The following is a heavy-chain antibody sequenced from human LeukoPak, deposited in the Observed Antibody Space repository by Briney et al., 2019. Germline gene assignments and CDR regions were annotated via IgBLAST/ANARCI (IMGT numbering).Heavy chain of an antibody. CDR3: AKKNRGWNGDAFDI. D-gene: IGHD1-1*01. V-gene: IGHV3-23*01. CDR1: GFTFTSYA. CDR2: VSGSGAGT. Sequence: GGSLRLSCAASGFTFTSYAMSCVRQAPGKGLEWVSTVSGSGAGTYYADSAYADSVKGRFTISRDNSKNTLYLQMNSLRAEDTAVYYCAKKNRGWNGDAFDIWGQGTMVTVSS. J-gene: IGHJ3*02.